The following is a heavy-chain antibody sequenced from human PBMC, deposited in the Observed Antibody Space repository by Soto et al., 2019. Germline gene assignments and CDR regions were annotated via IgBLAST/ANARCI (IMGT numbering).Heavy chain of an antibody. D-gene: IGHD5-18*01. CDR3: ARGDTPMITGMDSFDI. CDR1: GFTFSRYR. J-gene: IGHJ3*02. Sequence: PGGSLRLSCAASGFTFSRYRMNWVRQAPGKGLEWVANIKQDGTEKNYVDSVKGRFTISRDNARNSLYLQMDSLRAEDTAVYFCARGDTPMITGMDSFDIWGQGTMVTVSS. CDR2: IKQDGTEK. V-gene: IGHV3-7*01.